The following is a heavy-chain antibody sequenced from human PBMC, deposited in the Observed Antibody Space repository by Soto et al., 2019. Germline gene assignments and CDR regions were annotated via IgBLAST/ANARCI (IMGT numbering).Heavy chain of an antibody. Sequence: DSVKVSCKASGYTFTSYGISWVRQAPGQGLEWMGWISAYNGNTNYAQKLQGRVTMTTDTSTSTAYMELRSLRSDDTAVYYCARWKIFGVVKMAPDYWGQGTLVNVSS. J-gene: IGHJ4*02. D-gene: IGHD3-3*01. CDR3: ARWKIFGVVKMAPDY. CDR2: ISAYNGNT. CDR1: GYTFTSYG. V-gene: IGHV1-18*01.